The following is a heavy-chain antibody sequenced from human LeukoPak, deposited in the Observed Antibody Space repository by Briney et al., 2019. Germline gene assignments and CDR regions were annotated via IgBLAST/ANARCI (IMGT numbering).Heavy chain of an antibody. CDR2: IYYSGST. Sequence: PSETLSLTSTVSGGSITRYYWSWVRQPPGKGLEWIGYIYYSGSTNYNPSLKSRVTISVDTSKNQFSLKLSTVTDADAAVYYCARDTAMAIDYWCQGTLVTVSS. J-gene: IGHJ4*02. D-gene: IGHD5-24*01. CDR3: ARDTAMAIDY. CDR1: GGSITRYY. V-gene: IGHV4-59*01.